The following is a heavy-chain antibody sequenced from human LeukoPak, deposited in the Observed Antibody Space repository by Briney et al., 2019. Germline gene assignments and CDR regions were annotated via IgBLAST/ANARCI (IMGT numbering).Heavy chain of an antibody. Sequence: GGSLRLSCAASGFTFSSYWMSWVRQAPGKGLEWVANIKQDGSEKYYVDSVKGRFTISRDDSKNTLYLQMNSLRAEDTAVYYCAKAQVGAILHAFDIWGQGTMVTVSS. CDR1: GFTFSSYW. D-gene: IGHD1-26*01. J-gene: IGHJ3*02. V-gene: IGHV3-7*03. CDR3: AKAQVGAILHAFDI. CDR2: IKQDGSEK.